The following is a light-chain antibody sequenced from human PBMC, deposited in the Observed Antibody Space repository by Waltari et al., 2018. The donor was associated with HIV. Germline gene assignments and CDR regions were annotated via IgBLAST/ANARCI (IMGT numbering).Light chain of an antibody. Sequence: DIQMTQSPSSLSAYVGDRVTITCRASQTITNNLNWYQQKPGRAPKSLISASSTLQSWVPSRFSVSGSGTLFTLTISSLQPEDFATYYCQQSDSTPLTFGQGTKVEMK. CDR2: ASS. CDR1: QTITNN. V-gene: IGKV1-39*01. J-gene: IGKJ1*01. CDR3: QQSDSTPLT.